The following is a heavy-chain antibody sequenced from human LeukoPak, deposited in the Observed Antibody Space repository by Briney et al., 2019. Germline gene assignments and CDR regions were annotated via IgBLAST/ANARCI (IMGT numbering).Heavy chain of an antibody. CDR2: IKEDGSEK. CDR3: ARVISSGCFDY. Sequence: GGSLRLSCAASGFTFTSYWMTWVRQAPGTGLELVANIKEDGSEKYYVDSVKGRFTISRDNAKNSLYLQMNSLRAEDTAVYYCARVISSGCFDYWGQGTLVTVSS. J-gene: IGHJ4*02. V-gene: IGHV3-7*01. CDR1: GFTFTSYW. D-gene: IGHD6-19*01.